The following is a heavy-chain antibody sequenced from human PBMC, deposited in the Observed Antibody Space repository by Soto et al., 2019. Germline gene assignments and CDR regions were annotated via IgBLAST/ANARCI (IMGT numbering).Heavy chain of an antibody. J-gene: IGHJ5*02. Sequence: PSETLSLTCTVSGGSISSGGYYWSWIRQHPGKGLEWFGYIYYSGSTYYNPSLKSRVTISVDTSKNQFSLKLSSVTAADTAVYYCARVGGINWFDPWGQGTLVTVSS. V-gene: IGHV4-31*03. CDR3: ARVGGINWFDP. CDR1: GGSISSGGYY. CDR2: IYYSGST. D-gene: IGHD3-16*01.